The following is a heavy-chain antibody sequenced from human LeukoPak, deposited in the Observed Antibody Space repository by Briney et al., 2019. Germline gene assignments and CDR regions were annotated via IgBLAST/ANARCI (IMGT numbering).Heavy chain of an antibody. D-gene: IGHD3-22*01. CDR1: GGSIDIYY. CDR2: IYTSGST. CDR3: ARDLGRKRRALYYYDDSSPAYYFDS. Sequence: PSETLSLTCTVSGGSIDIYYWSWIRQPAGKGLEWIGRIYTSGSTNYNPSLKTRVTMSVDTSKNQFSLKLSSVTAADTAMYYCARDLGRKRRALYYYDDSSPAYYFDSWGQGILVAVSS. V-gene: IGHV4-4*07. J-gene: IGHJ4*02.